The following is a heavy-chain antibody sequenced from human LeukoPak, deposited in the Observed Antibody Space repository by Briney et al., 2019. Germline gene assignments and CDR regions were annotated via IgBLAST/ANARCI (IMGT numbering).Heavy chain of an antibody. D-gene: IGHD3-22*01. CDR2: ISYDGSNK. CDR3: ARDRGYYDSSGYPLNWFDP. V-gene: IGHV3-30*03. Sequence: GRSLRLSCAASGFTFSSYGMHWVRQAPGKGLEWVAVISYDGSNKYYEDSVKRRFTISRDNSKNTLYLHMNSLRSEDTAVYYCARDRGYYDSSGYPLNWFDPWGQGTLVTVSS. J-gene: IGHJ5*02. CDR1: GFTFSSYG.